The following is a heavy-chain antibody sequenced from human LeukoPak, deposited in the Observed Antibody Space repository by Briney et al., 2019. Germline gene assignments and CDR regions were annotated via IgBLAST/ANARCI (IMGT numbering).Heavy chain of an antibody. Sequence: GGSLRLSCAASGFTFNNYWIHWVRQAPGKGLEWVSYISGRSSTIYYADSVKGRFTISRDNAKNSLYLQMNSLRAEDTAVYYCARESAAAGLDFDYWGQGTLVTVSS. J-gene: IGHJ4*02. D-gene: IGHD6-13*01. CDR2: ISGRSSTI. V-gene: IGHV3-48*04. CDR1: GFTFNNYW. CDR3: ARESAAAGLDFDY.